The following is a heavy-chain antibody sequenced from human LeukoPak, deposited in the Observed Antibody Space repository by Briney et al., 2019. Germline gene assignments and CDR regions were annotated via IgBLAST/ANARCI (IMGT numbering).Heavy chain of an antibody. D-gene: IGHD3-3*01. CDR2: IYYGGST. CDR3: ARLTRRSGNYFDS. CDR1: GDSFSSSNYY. J-gene: IGHJ4*02. V-gene: IGHV4-61*01. Sequence: PSETLSLTCAVSGDSFSSSNYYWSWIRQPPGKGLEWIGYIYYGGSTNYNPSLKSRLTISVDTSKSQFSLKLSSVTAADTAVYYCARLTRRSGNYFDSWGRGTLVTVSS.